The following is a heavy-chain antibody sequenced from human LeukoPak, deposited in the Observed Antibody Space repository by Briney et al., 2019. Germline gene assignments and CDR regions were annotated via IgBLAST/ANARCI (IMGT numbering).Heavy chain of an antibody. D-gene: IGHD3-22*01. CDR2: IYYSGST. CDR1: GGSISSSSYY. CDR3: ARHTNDYYDSSGYYLDV. Sequence: KPSETPSLTCTVSGGSISSSSYYWGWIRQPPGKGLEWIGSIYYSGSTYYNPSLKSRVTISVDTSKNQFSLKLSSVTAADTAVYYCARHTNDYYDSSGYYLDVWGKGTTVTVSS. V-gene: IGHV4-39*01. J-gene: IGHJ6*03.